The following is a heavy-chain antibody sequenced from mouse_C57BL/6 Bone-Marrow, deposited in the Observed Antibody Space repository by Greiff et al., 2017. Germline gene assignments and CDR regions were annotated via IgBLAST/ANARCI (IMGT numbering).Heavy chain of an antibody. CDR1: GYTFTDYY. Sequence: VQLKESGPVLVKPGASVKMSCKASGYTFTDYYMNWVKQSHGKSLEWIGVINPYNGGTSYNQKFKGKATLTVDKSSSTAYMELNSLTSEDSAVYYCARSPTMITTWFAYWGQGTLVTVSA. CDR3: ARSPTMITTWFAY. J-gene: IGHJ3*01. D-gene: IGHD2-4*01. CDR2: INPYNGGT. V-gene: IGHV1-19*01.